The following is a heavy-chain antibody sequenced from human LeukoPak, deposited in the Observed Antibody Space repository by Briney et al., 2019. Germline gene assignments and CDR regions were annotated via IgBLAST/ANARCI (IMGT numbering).Heavy chain of an antibody. CDR3: ARGTDDIDI. D-gene: IGHD3-9*01. CDR1: GFTFSSYY. V-gene: IGHV3-74*01. CDR2: INSEGGTT. J-gene: IGHJ3*02. Sequence: GGSLRLSCAASGFTFSSYYMHWVRQAPGKGLVWVSRINSEGGTTSYADSVKGRFSISRFNAKETLYLQMNSLRVEDTAVYYCARGTDDIDIWGQGTLVTVSS.